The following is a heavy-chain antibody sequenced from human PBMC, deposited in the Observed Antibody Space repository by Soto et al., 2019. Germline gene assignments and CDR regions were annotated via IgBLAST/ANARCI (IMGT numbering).Heavy chain of an antibody. Sequence: ASVKVSCKASGGTFSSYTISWVRQAPGQGLEWMGRIIPILGIANYAQKFQGRVTITADKSTSTAYMELSSLRSEDTAVYYCARLGAITMVRGGNFDYWGQGTLVTVSS. CDR1: GGTFSSYT. CDR2: IIPILGIA. V-gene: IGHV1-69*02. J-gene: IGHJ4*02. D-gene: IGHD3-10*01. CDR3: ARLGAITMVRGGNFDY.